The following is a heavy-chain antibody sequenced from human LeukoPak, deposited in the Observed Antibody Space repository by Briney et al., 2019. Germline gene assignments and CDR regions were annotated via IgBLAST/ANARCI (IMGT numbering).Heavy chain of an antibody. D-gene: IGHD3-9*01. CDR2: MNPNSGNT. CDR3: ARGHIVEDILTGYPRGYYYYGMDV. J-gene: IGHJ6*02. CDR1: GYTFTSYD. Sequence: ASVKVSCKASGYTFTSYDTNWVRQATGQGLEWMGWMNPNSGNTGYAQKFQGRVTMTRNTSISTAYMELSSLRSEDTAVYYCARGHIVEDILTGYPRGYYYYGMDVWGQGTTVTVSS. V-gene: IGHV1-8*01.